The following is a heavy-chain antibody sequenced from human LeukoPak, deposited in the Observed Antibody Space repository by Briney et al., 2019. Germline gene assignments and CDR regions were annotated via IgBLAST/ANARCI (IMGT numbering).Heavy chain of an antibody. D-gene: IGHD3-3*01. Sequence: GASVKVSCKASGYTFTSYDINWVRQATGQGLEWMGWMNPNSGNTGYAQKFQGRVTMTEDTSTDTAYMELSSLRSEDTAVYYCATSGNYDFWSAPLDYWGQGTLVTVSS. CDR3: ATSGNYDFWSAPLDY. CDR1: GYTFTSYD. V-gene: IGHV1-8*01. CDR2: MNPNSGNT. J-gene: IGHJ4*02.